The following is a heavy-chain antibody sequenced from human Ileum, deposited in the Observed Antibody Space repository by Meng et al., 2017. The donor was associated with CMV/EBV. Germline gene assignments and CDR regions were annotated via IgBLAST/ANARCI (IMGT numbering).Heavy chain of an antibody. V-gene: IGHV3-21*01. Sequence: GESLKISCAASGFTFSSYSMNWVRQAPGKGLEWVSSISSSSSYIYYADSVKGRFTISRDNAKNSLYLQMNSLRAEDTAVYYCARDPYSSSWYAGYYYYGMDVWGQGITVTVSS. CDR1: GFTFSSYS. CDR2: ISSSSSYI. CDR3: ARDPYSSSWYAGYYYYGMDV. D-gene: IGHD6-13*01. J-gene: IGHJ6*02.